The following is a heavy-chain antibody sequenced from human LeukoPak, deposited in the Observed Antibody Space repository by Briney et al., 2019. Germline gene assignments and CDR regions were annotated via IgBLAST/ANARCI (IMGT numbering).Heavy chain of an antibody. D-gene: IGHD5-24*01. CDR3: VRGDGRDY. Sequence: GGSLRLSCAASGFTFSYYAMSWVRQAPGEGLEWVSGITGTDGSTYYADSVKGRFTISRDNTKNSLYLQMSSLRAEDTAVYYCVRGDGRDYWGQGTLVTVSS. CDR1: GFTFSYYA. CDR2: ITGTDGST. J-gene: IGHJ4*02. V-gene: IGHV3-23*01.